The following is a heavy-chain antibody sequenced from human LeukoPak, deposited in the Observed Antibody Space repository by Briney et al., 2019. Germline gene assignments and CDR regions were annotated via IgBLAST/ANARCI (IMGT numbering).Heavy chain of an antibody. CDR1: GGTFTSYY. J-gene: IGHJ6*03. V-gene: IGHV1-46*01. Sequence: ASVKVSCKASGGTFTSYYMHWVRQAPGQGLEWMGIINPSGGSTSYAQKLQGRVTMTTDTSTSTAYMELRSLRSDDTAVYYCASHWPRKSYYYYYMDVWGKGTTVTVSS. CDR3: ASHWPRKSYYYYYMDV. CDR2: INPSGGST.